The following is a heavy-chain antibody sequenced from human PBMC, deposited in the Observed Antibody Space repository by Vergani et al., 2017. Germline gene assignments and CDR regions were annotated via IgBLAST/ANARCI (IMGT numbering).Heavy chain of an antibody. J-gene: IGHJ2*01. CDR1: GGSFSGYY. Sequence: QVQLQQWGAGLLKPSETLSLTCAVYGGSFSGYYWSWIRQPPGKGLEWIGEINHSGSTNYNPSLKSRVTISVDTSKNQCALKLSAVTAEDAAVYYCARGRRQWLVTGYFDLGGRGTLVTVSS. CDR2: INHSGST. D-gene: IGHD6-19*01. V-gene: IGHV4-34*01. CDR3: ARGRRQWLVTGYFDL.